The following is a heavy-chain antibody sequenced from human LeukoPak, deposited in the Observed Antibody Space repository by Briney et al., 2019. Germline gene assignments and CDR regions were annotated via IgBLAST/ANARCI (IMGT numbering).Heavy chain of an antibody. CDR2: IYHRGTT. Sequence: SETLSLTCAVSGDSISSSHWWTWVRQPPGKGLEWIGEIYHRGTTNYNLSLKSRVTISVDRSKNQFSLRLTSVTAADTAVYYCARDYGSGDYYFAYWGQGALVTVSS. CDR1: GDSISSSHW. J-gene: IGHJ4*02. D-gene: IGHD3-10*01. CDR3: ARDYGSGDYYFAY. V-gene: IGHV4-4*02.